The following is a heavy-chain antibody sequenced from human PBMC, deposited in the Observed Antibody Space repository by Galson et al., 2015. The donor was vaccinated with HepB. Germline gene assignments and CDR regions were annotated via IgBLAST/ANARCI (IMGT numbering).Heavy chain of an antibody. Sequence: SVKVSCKASGYTFTSYGISWVRQAPGQGLEWMGWISAYNGNTNYAQKLQGRVTMTTDTSTSTAYMELRSLRSDDTAVYYCARVDIVVVPAAPGWDYWGQGTLVTVSS. CDR1: GYTFTSYG. CDR3: ARVDIVVVPAAPGWDY. V-gene: IGHV1-18*01. CDR2: ISAYNGNT. D-gene: IGHD2-2*03. J-gene: IGHJ4*02.